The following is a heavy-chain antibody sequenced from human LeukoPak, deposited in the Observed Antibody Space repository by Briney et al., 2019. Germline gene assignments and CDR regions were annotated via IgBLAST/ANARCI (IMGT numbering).Heavy chain of an antibody. V-gene: IGHV3-30-3*01. D-gene: IGHD6-13*01. CDR3: ARRLSSWYNFGDY. Sequence: GGSLRLSCAASGFTFSSYAMHWVCQAPGKGLEWVAVISYDGSNKFYADSVKGRFTISRDNSKNTLYLQMNSLRTEDTAVYYCARRLSSWYNFGDYWGQGTLVTVSS. CDR1: GFTFSSYA. CDR2: ISYDGSNK. J-gene: IGHJ4*02.